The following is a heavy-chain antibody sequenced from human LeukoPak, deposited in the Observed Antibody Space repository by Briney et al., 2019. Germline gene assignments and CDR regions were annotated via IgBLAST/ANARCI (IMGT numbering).Heavy chain of an antibody. CDR1: GGTFSSYA. J-gene: IGHJ5*02. V-gene: IGHV1-69*05. CDR2: IIPIFGTA. Sequence: SVKVSCKASGGTFSSYAISWVRQAPGQGLEWMGRIIPIFGTANYAQKFQGRVTITTDESTSTAYMELSSLRSEDTAVYYCARATSRGYSGYEGNWFDPWGQGTLVTVSS. CDR3: ARATSRGYSGYEGNWFDP. D-gene: IGHD5-12*01.